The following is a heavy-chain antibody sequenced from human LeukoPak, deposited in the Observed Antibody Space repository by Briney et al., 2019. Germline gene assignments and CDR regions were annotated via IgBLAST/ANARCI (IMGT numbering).Heavy chain of an antibody. CDR3: AELGRGGYYYDSSGPRDDY. CDR1: GFTFDDYA. D-gene: IGHD3-22*01. CDR2: ISWNSGSI. J-gene: IGHJ4*02. Sequence: PGGSLRLSCAASGFTFDDYAMHWVRQAPGKGLEWVSGISWNSGSIGYADSVKGRFTISRDNAKNSLYLQMNSLRAEDTALYYCAELGRGGYYYDSSGPRDDYWGQGTLVTVSS. V-gene: IGHV3-9*01.